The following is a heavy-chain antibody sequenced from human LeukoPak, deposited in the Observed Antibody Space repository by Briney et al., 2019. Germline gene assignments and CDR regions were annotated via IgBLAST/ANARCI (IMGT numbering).Heavy chain of an antibody. CDR1: GFTFDDYG. CDR2: ISGSGGST. CDR3: AKGVDLIVGDDAFDI. J-gene: IGHJ3*02. Sequence: GGSLRLSCAASGFTFDDYGMSWVRQAPGKGLEWVSAISGSGGSTYYADSVKGRFTISRDNSKNTLYLQMNSLRAEDTAVYYCAKGVDLIVGDDAFDIWGQGTVVTVSS. V-gene: IGHV3-23*01. D-gene: IGHD1-26*01.